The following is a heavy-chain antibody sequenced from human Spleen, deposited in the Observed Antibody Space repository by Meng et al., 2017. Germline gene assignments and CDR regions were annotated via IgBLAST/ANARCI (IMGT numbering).Heavy chain of an antibody. CDR3: AAGDSSSWYDY. Sequence: SETLSLTCAVYGGSFSGYYWSWIRQPPGKGLEWIGEINHSGSTNYNPSLKSRVTISVDMSKNQFSLKLSSVTAADTAMYYCAAGDSSSWYDYWGQGTLVTVSS. V-gene: IGHV4-34*01. CDR2: INHSGST. D-gene: IGHD6-13*01. J-gene: IGHJ4*02. CDR1: GGSFSGYY.